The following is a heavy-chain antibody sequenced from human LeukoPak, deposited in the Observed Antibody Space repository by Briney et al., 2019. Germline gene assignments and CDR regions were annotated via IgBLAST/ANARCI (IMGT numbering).Heavy chain of an antibody. D-gene: IGHD4-23*01. Sequence: ASVKVSCKAFGGTFSSYAISWVRQAPGQGLEWMGGIIPIFGTANYAQKFQGRVTITTDESTSTAYMELSSLRSEDTAVYYCARVVFGYGGNSDYYYMDVWGKGTTVTVSS. CDR1: GGTFSSYA. J-gene: IGHJ6*03. V-gene: IGHV1-69*05. CDR2: IIPIFGTA. CDR3: ARVVFGYGGNSDYYYMDV.